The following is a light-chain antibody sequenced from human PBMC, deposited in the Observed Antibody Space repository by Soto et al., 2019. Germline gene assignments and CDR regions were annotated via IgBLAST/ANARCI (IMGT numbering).Light chain of an antibody. CDR2: NNN. CDR1: RSNIGSNT. J-gene: IGLJ1*01. Sequence: QAVVTQPPSASGTPGQRVTISCYGSRSNIGSNTVNWYQQLPGAAPKVLIQNNNQRPSGVPDRFSGSKSGTSASLAISGLQSGDEADYYCGAWDDILNGYVFGFGTKVTVL. V-gene: IGLV1-44*01. CDR3: GAWDDILNGYV.